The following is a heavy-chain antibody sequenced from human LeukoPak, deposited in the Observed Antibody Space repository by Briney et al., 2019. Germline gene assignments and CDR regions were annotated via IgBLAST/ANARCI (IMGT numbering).Heavy chain of an antibody. CDR3: ATSGITGTPV. J-gene: IGHJ4*02. Sequence: PSETLSLTCAVYGGSFSGYYWSWIRQPPGKGLEWIGEINHSGGTNYNPSLKSRVTISVDTSKNQFSLKLSSVTAADTAVYYCATSGITGTPVWGQGTLATVSS. D-gene: IGHD1-20*01. V-gene: IGHV4-34*01. CDR2: INHSGGT. CDR1: GGSFSGYY.